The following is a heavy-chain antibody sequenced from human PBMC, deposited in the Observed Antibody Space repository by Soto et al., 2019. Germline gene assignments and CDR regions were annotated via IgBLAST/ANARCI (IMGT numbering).Heavy chain of an antibody. Sequence: LSLTCTVSGGSISSYYWSWIRQPPGKGLEWIGYIYYSGSTNYNPSLKSRVTISVDTSKNQFSLKMSSVTAADTAVYYCARGGSSVSSYYYYGMDVWGQGTTVTVSS. V-gene: IGHV4-59*01. CDR1: GGSISSYY. D-gene: IGHD6-6*01. CDR3: ARGGSSVSSYYYYGMDV. J-gene: IGHJ6*02. CDR2: IYYSGST.